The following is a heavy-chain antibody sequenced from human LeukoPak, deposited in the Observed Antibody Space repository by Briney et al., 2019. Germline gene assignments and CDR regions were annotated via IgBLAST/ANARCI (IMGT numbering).Heavy chain of an antibody. J-gene: IGHJ4*02. D-gene: IGHD3-16*02. V-gene: IGHV6-1*01. CDR2: TYYRSKWYN. CDR1: GDSLSSNSAA. Sequence: SQTLSLTCAISGDSLSSNSAAWSWISQSPSRGLEWLGRTYYRSKWYNDYAVSVKSRITINPDTSTNQFSLQMNSVTPEDTAVYYCARDRQTPYVWGSYRYSGNFDYWGQGALVTVSS. CDR3: ARDRQTPYVWGSYRYSGNFDY.